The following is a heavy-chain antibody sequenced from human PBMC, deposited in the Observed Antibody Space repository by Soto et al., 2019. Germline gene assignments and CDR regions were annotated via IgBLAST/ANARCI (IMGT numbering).Heavy chain of an antibody. D-gene: IGHD6-13*01. J-gene: IGHJ5*02. CDR1: GGPISSSDW. CDR2: IYHTGSL. V-gene: IGHV4-4*02. CDR3: ARSSPTLDRTTWYWFDP. Sequence: PSETLSLTCAVSGGPISSSDWWSWVRPPPGKGLEWIGEIYHTGSLNYNPSFKSRVTLSVDKSKNQFSLKMTSLTAADTAVYYCARSSPTLDRTTWYWFDPWGQGIPVTVSS.